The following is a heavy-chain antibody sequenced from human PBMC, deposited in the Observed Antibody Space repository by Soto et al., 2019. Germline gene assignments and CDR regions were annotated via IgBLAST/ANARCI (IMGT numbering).Heavy chain of an antibody. CDR2: IYPGDSDT. CDR1: GYSFTSYW. V-gene: IGHV5-51*01. CDR3: ARPGAYCGGDCYLSPYDAFDI. D-gene: IGHD2-21*02. J-gene: IGHJ3*02. Sequence: GESLKISCKGSGYSFTSYWIGWVLQMPWKGLEWMGIIYPGDSDTRYSPSFQGQVTISADKSISTAYLQWSSLKASDTAMYYCARPGAYCGGDCYLSPYDAFDIWGQGTIVTVSS.